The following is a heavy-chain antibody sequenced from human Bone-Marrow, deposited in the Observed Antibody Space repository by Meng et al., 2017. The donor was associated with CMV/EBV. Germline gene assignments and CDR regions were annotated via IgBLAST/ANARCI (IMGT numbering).Heavy chain of an antibody. J-gene: IGHJ4*02. CDR1: GYTFTSYD. CDR3: ARSTFVLGSCTATSCYVGLFGY. CDR2: MNPNSGNT. D-gene: IGHD2-2*01. V-gene: IGHV1-8*01. Sequence: ASVKVSCKASGYTFTSYDINWVRQATGQGLEWMGWMNPNSGNTGYAQKFQGRVTMTRNTSISTAYMELSSLTSDDTDVYYCARSTFVLGSCTATSCYVGLFGYWGQGTLVTVFS.